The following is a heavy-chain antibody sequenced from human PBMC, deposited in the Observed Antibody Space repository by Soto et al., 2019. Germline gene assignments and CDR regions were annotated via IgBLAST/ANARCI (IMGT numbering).Heavy chain of an antibody. J-gene: IGHJ6*02. CDR2: IRSKANSYAT. CDR3: TRVRDYGGNLRPSNYYGMDV. CDR1: GFTFSGSA. D-gene: IGHD4-17*01. Sequence: EVQLVESGGGLVQPGGSLKLSCAASGFTFSGSAMHWVRQASGKGLEWVGRIRSKANSYATAYAASVKGRFTISRDDSKNTAYLQMNSLKTEDTAVYYCTRVRDYGGNLRPSNYYGMDVWGQGTTVTVSS. V-gene: IGHV3-73*02.